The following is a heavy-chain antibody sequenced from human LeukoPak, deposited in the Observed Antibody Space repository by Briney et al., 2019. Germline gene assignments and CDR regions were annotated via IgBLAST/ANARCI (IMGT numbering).Heavy chain of an antibody. CDR3: ARDSDLVRGIPDFDY. CDR2: INPNGGGT. Sequence: ASVKVSCKASGYTFTGYYMHWVRQAPGQGLEWMGWINPNGGGTNYAQKFQGRVAMTRDTSISTAYMELSRLRSDDTAVYYCARDSDLVRGIPDFDYWGQGTLVTVSS. J-gene: IGHJ4*02. CDR1: GYTFTGYY. V-gene: IGHV1-2*02. D-gene: IGHD3-10*01.